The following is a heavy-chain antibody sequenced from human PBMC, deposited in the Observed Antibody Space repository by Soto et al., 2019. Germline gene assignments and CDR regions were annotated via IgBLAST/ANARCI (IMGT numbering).Heavy chain of an antibody. CDR3: ARRLDPLQYSDY. D-gene: IGHD5-18*01. CDR2: VSFSGNTI. CDR1: GFTFDDYG. J-gene: IGHJ4*02. Sequence: GGSLRRSWAASGFTFDDYGMNWVRQAPWKRLEWVSFVSFSGNTIYYADSGRGRFTISRDNAKSTLFLQMNSLRADDTATYYCARRLDPLQYSDYWGRGTLVTVSS. V-gene: IGHV3-48*01.